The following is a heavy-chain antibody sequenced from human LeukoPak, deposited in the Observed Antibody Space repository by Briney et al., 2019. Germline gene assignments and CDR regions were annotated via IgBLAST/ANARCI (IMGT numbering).Heavy chain of an antibody. D-gene: IGHD5-18*01. J-gene: IGHJ5*02. CDR3: ARDTVVDTLMPNNWFDP. CDR1: GFFFNKYD. V-gene: IGHV3-48*03. CDR2: ISGSGSTI. Sequence: GGSLRLSCAGSGFFFNKYDMNWVRQAPGKGLEWVSHISGSGSTIYYADSVKGCFSISRDNAKNSLYLQMNSLRAEDTAVYYCARDTVVDTLMPNNWFDPWGQGTLVIVSS.